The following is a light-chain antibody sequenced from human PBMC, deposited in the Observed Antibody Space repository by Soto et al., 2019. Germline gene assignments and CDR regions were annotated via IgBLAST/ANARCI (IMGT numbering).Light chain of an antibody. CDR1: NSDVGGYDF. J-gene: IGLJ1*01. Sequence: QSALTQPPSASGSPGQSVTISCTGTNSDVGGYDFVSWYQQHPGKAPKLMIHEVSKRPSGVPDRFSGSKSGNTASLTVSGLQAEDEADYYCSSYAGSNNYVFGTGTKVTVL. CDR3: SSYAGSNNYV. CDR2: EVS. V-gene: IGLV2-8*01.